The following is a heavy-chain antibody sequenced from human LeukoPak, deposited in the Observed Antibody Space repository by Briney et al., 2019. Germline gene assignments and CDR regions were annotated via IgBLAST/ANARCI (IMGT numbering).Heavy chain of an antibody. J-gene: IGHJ3*02. Sequence: PSQTLSLTCTVSGGSISSGSYYWSWIRQPAGKGLEWIGRIYTSGSTNYNPSLKSRVTISVDTSKNQFSLKLSSVTAADTAVYYCARVSGIAVAGVAFGIWGQGTMVTVSS. CDR3: ARVSGIAVAGVAFGI. D-gene: IGHD6-19*01. CDR1: GGSISSGSYY. V-gene: IGHV4-61*02. CDR2: IYTSGST.